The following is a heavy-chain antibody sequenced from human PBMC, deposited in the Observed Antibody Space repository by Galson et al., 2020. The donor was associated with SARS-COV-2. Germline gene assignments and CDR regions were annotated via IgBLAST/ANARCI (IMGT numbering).Heavy chain of an antibody. D-gene: IGHD1-26*01. V-gene: IGHV1-69*06. CDR2: IIPIFGTA. J-gene: IGHJ4*02. Sequence: ASVKVSCKASGGTFSSYAISWVRQAPGQGLEWMGRIIPIFGTANYAQKFQGRVTITADKSTSTAYMELSSLRSEDTAVYYCARQPLWELLPFFDYWGQGTLVTVSS. CDR3: ARQPLWELLPFFDY. CDR1: GGTFSSYA.